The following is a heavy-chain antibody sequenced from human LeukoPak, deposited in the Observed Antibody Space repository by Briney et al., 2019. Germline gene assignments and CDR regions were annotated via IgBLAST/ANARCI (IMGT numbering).Heavy chain of an antibody. J-gene: IGHJ4*02. CDR2: ISSYGSTI. CDR3: AMRGDY. Sequence: PGGSLRPSCAASGFTFSRYQMNWVRQAPGRGLEWVSYISSYGSTIYYADSVTGRFTISRDNAKNSLYLQMDSLRAEDTAAYYCAMRGDYWGQGTLVTVSS. CDR1: GFTFSRYQ. V-gene: IGHV3-48*03.